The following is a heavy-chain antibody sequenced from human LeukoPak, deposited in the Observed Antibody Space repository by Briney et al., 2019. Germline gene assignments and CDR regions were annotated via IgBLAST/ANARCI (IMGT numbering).Heavy chain of an antibody. J-gene: IGHJ3*01. Sequence: GESLKISCKGSGYSFTSYWIGWVRQMPGKGLEWMGINYPGDSDTTYSPSFQGQVTMSADKSLSTTYLQWSSLKASDTAMYYCARRVSSSGFDAFDVWGQGTMVTVSS. CDR3: ARRVSSSGFDAFDV. CDR1: GYSFTSYW. V-gene: IGHV5-51*01. D-gene: IGHD5-12*01. CDR2: NYPGDSDT.